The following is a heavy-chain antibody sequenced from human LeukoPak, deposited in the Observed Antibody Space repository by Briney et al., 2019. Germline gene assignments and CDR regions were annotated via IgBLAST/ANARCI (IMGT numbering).Heavy chain of an antibody. CDR1: GFTFTTYA. V-gene: IGHV3-23*01. CDR3: ANFVWDTTKADGDIDS. D-gene: IGHD5-18*01. Sequence: GGSLTHTCAATGFTFTTYATNWVRPAPGKGPEWVSTISSSGGSTYYADTVRGRFTISRDTPKKSLYLQINSLKAEETAIYYCANFVWDTTKADGDIDSWGQGTLLIVSS. CDR2: ISSSGGST. J-gene: IGHJ4*02.